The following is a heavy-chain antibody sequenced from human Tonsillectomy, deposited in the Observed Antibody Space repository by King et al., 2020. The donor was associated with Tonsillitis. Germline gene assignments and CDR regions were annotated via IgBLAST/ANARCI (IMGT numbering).Heavy chain of an antibody. D-gene: IGHD2-2*01. CDR1: GFIFSDYY. CDR2: ISSSSIYT. V-gene: IGHV3-11*05. Sequence: VQLVESGGGLVKPGGSLRLSCAASGFIFSDYYMSWIRQAPGKGLEWVSYISSSSIYTNYADSVKGRFTISRDNAKNSLSLQMNSLRAEDTAVYYCAREVPASTTWFDPWGQGTLVTVSS. J-gene: IGHJ5*02. CDR3: AREVPASTTWFDP.